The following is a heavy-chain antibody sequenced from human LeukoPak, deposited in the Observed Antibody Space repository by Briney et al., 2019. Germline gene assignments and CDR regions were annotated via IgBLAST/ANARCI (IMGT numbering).Heavy chain of an antibody. V-gene: IGHV1-69*06. CDR1: GGTFSSCA. J-gene: IGHJ6*04. CDR3: ASATLRCSGGSCYEMDV. D-gene: IGHD2-15*01. CDR2: IIPIFGTA. Sequence: SVKVSCKASGGTFSSCAISWVRQAPGQGLEWMGGIIPIFGTADYAQKFQGRLTITADKSTSTAYMELSSLRSEDTAIYYCASATLRCSGGSCYEMDVWGKGTTVTVSS.